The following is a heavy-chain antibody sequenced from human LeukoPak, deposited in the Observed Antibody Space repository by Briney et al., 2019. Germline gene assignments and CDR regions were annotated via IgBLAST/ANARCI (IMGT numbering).Heavy chain of an antibody. CDR1: GDSISTGSYY. CDR3: ASSYSYGILKYDY. Sequence: SETLSLTCTVSGDSISTGSYYWSWIRQPAWKGLEWIGRIYTSGSTNYNPSLKSRVTMSVDTSKNQFSLKLSSVTAADTAVYYCASSYSYGILKYDYWGQGTLVTVSS. D-gene: IGHD5-18*01. J-gene: IGHJ4*02. V-gene: IGHV4-61*02. CDR2: IYTSGST.